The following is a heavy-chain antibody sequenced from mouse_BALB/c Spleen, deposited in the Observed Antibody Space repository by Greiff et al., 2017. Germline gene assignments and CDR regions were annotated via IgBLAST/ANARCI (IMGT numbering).Heavy chain of an antibody. J-gene: IGHJ4*01. V-gene: IGHV5-4*02. Sequence: EVQLVESGGGLVKPGGSLKLSCAASGFTFSDYYMYWVRQTPEKRLEWVATISDGGSYTYYPDSVKGRFTISRDNAKNNLYLQMSSLKSEDTAMYYCARDKSGNYDAMDYWGQGTSVTVSS. CDR1: GFTFSDYY. CDR3: ARDKSGNYDAMDY. D-gene: IGHD1-3*01. CDR2: ISDGGSYT.